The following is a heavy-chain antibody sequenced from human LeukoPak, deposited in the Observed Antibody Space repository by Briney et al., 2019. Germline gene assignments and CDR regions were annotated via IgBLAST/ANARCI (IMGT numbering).Heavy chain of an antibody. CDR3: AKDQAQYCSDVSCYAGGTHLTFAY. J-gene: IGHJ4*02. D-gene: IGHD2-15*01. CDR1: GFTFSSYA. CDR2: ISGSGGSS. V-gene: IGHV3-23*01. Sequence: PGGSLRLSCAASGFTFSSYAMSWVRQAPGKGLEWVSSISGSGGSSYYADSVTGRFIISRDNSGNTLYLVMNSLRAEDTAVYYCAKDQAQYCSDVSCYAGGTHLTFAYWGQGTLVTVSS.